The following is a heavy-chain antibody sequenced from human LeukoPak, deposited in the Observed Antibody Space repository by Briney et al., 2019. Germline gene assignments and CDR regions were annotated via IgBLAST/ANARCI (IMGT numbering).Heavy chain of an antibody. V-gene: IGHV1-46*01. Sequence: GASVKVSCTASGYTFTSYYMHWVRQAPGQGLEWMGIINPSGGSTSYAQKFQGRVTMTRDTSTSTVYMEMSSLRSEDTAVYYCARGGNTIFGVVIDAFDYWGQGTLVTVSS. CDR3: ARGGNTIFGVVIDAFDY. D-gene: IGHD3-3*01. CDR1: GYTFTSYY. CDR2: INPSGGST. J-gene: IGHJ4*02.